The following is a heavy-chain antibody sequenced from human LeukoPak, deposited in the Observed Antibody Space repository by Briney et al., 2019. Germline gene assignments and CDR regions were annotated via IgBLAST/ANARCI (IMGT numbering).Heavy chain of an antibody. CDR3: ATCTGYSSGWYWFDP. V-gene: IGHV4-38-2*02. Sequence: SETLSLTCTVSGYSISSGYHWGWIRQPPGKGLEWIGSIYHSGSTYYNPSLKSRVTISVDTSKNQFSLKLSSVTAADTAVYYCATCTGYSSGWYWFDPWGQGTLVTVSS. CDR1: GYSISSGYH. CDR2: IYHSGST. D-gene: IGHD6-19*01. J-gene: IGHJ5*02.